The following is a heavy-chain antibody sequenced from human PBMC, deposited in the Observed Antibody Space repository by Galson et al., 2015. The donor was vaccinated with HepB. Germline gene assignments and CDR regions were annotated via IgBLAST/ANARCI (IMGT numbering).Heavy chain of an antibody. J-gene: IGHJ6*02. CDR2: ISAYNGNT. D-gene: IGHD4-17*01. Sequence: SVKVSCKASGYTFTSYGISWVRQAPGQGLEWMGWISAYNGNTNYAQKLQGRVTMTTDTSTSTAYMELRSLRSDDTAVYYCARDDDPNFTVTTGLAVNLGYYYYGMDVWGQGTTVTVSS. CDR1: GYTFTSYG. V-gene: IGHV1-18*01. CDR3: ARDDDPNFTVTTGLAVNLGYYYYGMDV.